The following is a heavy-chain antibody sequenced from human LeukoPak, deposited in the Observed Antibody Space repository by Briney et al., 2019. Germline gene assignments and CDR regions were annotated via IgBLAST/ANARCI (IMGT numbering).Heavy chain of an antibody. CDR2: IKQDGSEK. Sequence: GGSLRLSCAASGFTFSSYWMSWVRQAPGKGLEWVANIKQDGSEKYYVDSVKGRFTVSRDNAKNSLFLQLNSLRAEDTAVYYCARRNFGVLNDYWGQGTLVIVSS. J-gene: IGHJ4*02. CDR3: ARRNFGVLNDY. CDR1: GFTFSSYW. V-gene: IGHV3-7*01. D-gene: IGHD3-3*01.